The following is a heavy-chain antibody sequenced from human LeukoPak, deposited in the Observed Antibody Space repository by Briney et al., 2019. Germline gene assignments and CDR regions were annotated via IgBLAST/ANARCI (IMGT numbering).Heavy chain of an antibody. CDR2: ISSSSSYI. CDR1: GFIFSYYT. J-gene: IGHJ6*03. CDR3: ARALHCSSTSCYLHYMDV. V-gene: IGHV3-21*01. D-gene: IGHD2-2*01. Sequence: PGGSLRLSCTASGFIFSYYTMNWVRQAAGKGLECVSSISSSSSYIYYADSVKGRFTISRDNAKNSLYLQMNSLRAEHTAVYYCARALHCSSTSCYLHYMDVWGKGTTVTVSS.